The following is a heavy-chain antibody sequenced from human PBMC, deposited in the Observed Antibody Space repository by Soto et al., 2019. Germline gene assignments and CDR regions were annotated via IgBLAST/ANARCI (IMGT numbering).Heavy chain of an antibody. V-gene: IGHV5-51*01. J-gene: IGHJ4*02. Sequence: PVASRKISCKVSGYSFTSYWIGWVRQMPGKGLEWMGIIYPGDSDTRYSPSFQGQVTISADKSISTAYLQWSSLKASDTAMYYCARHFGREVPSTFDYWGQGTLVTVSS. CDR3: ARHFGREVPSTFDY. CDR2: IYPGDSDT. CDR1: GYSFTSYW. D-gene: IGHD1-26*01.